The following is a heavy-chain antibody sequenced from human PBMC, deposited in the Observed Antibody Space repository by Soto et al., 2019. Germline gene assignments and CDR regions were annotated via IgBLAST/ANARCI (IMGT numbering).Heavy chain of an antibody. CDR2: INHSGST. J-gene: IGHJ3*02. CDR3: ATVAPEYYYDSSGYYTPDAFDI. V-gene: IGHV4-34*01. Sequence: PSETLSLTCAVYGGSFSGYYWSWIRQPPGKGLERIGEINHSGSTNYNPSLKSRVTISVDTSKNHFSLKLSSVTAADTAVYYCATVAPEYYYDSSGYYTPDAFDIWGQGTMVT. CDR1: GGSFSGYY. D-gene: IGHD3-22*01.